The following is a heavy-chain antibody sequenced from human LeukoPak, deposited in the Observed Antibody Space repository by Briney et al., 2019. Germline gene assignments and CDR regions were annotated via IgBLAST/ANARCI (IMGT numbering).Heavy chain of an antibody. Sequence: GASVKVSCKASGYTFTGYYMHWVRQAPGQGLEWMGWINPNSGGTNYAQKFQGRVTMTRDTSISTAYMELSRLRSDDTAVYYCARDQSELGFLVSYMDVWGKGTTVTVSS. D-gene: IGHD3-3*01. CDR2: INPNSGGT. CDR3: ARDQSELGFLVSYMDV. CDR1: GYTFTGYY. V-gene: IGHV1-2*02. J-gene: IGHJ6*03.